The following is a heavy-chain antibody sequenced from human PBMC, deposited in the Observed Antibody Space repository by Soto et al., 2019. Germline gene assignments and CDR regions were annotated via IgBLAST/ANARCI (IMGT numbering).Heavy chain of an antibody. CDR1: GGSFRGYY. D-gene: IGHD6-13*01. V-gene: IGHV4-34*01. CDR2: INHSGST. J-gene: IGHJ5*02. CDR3: ARRGVGAAAVGFWFDP. Sequence: SETLSLTCAVYGGSFRGYYWSWIRQPPGKGLEWIGEINHSGSTNYNPSLKSRVTISLDTSKNQFSLNLSSVTAADTAVYYCARRGVGAAAVGFWFDPLGQGTLVTVSS.